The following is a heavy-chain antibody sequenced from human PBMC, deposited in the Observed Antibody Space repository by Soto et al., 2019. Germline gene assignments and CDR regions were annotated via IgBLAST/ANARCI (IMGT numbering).Heavy chain of an antibody. CDR1: GFSLSTSGVG. J-gene: IGHJ3*02. CDR2: IYWDDDK. CDR3: AHRHPTRYSGAFDI. Sequence: QITLKESGPTLVKPTQTLTLTCTFSGFSLSTSGVGVGWIRQPPEMALEWLALIYWDDDKRYSPSLKSRLTITKDTSKNQVVLTMNNMDPVDTATYYCAHRHPTRYSGAFDIWGPGTMVTVSS. D-gene: IGHD1-20*01. V-gene: IGHV2-5*02.